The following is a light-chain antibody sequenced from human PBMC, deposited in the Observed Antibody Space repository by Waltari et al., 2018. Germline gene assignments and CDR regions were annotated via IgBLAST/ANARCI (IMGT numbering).Light chain of an antibody. CDR1: SSDVGGYNY. Sequence: QSALTQPASVSGSPGQSITISCTGTSSDVGGYNYVSWYQQHPGKAPKLMIYDVSNRPSVVSNRFSGSKSGNTASLTISGLQAEDEADYYCSSYTSSSTRVFGSGTKVTVL. J-gene: IGLJ6*01. V-gene: IGLV2-14*03. CDR2: DVS. CDR3: SSYTSSSTRV.